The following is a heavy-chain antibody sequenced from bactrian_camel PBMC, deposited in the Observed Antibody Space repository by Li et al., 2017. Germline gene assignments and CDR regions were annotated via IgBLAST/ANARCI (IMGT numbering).Heavy chain of an antibody. CDR2: LKSGSGRT. Sequence: QLVESGGGLVQPGGPLRLSCAASGFTFSSYAMSWVRQAPGKGLDWVSALKSGSGRTYYADSVKGRFTISRDDAKNSLYLQMNSLKTEDTAMYYCAADRGASWCDLEVSSFGYWGQGTQVTVS. D-gene: IGHD8*01. J-gene: IGHJ6*01. CDR1: GFTFSSYA. V-gene: IGHV3S31*01. CDR3: AADRGASWCDLEVSSFGY.